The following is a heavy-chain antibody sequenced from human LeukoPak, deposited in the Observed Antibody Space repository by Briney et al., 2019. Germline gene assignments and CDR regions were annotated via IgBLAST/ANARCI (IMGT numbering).Heavy chain of an antibody. CDR3: ARETYSGELEY. CDR2: IYYSGST. D-gene: IGHD1-26*01. J-gene: IGHJ4*02. Sequence: SETLSLTCTVSGGSNSSYYWSWIRQPPGKGLEWIGYIYYSGSTNYNPSLKSRVTISVDTSKNQFSLKLSSVTAADTAVYYCARETYSGELEYWGQGTLVTVSS. V-gene: IGHV4-59*01. CDR1: GGSNSSYY.